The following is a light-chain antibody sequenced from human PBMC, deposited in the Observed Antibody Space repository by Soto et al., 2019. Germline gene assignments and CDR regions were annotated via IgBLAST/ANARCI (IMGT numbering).Light chain of an antibody. CDR1: QCFTST. J-gene: IGKJ1*01. CDR2: GAS. CDR3: QHYNDWPTT. V-gene: IGKV3-15*01. Sequence: EIVMTQSPATLSVSPGERATLSCRASQCFTSTVAWYQQKPGQAPRLLIYGASTRATAIPPRFSGSGSGTEFTLTISSLQSEDAAVYYCQHYNDWPTTFGQGTKVDI.